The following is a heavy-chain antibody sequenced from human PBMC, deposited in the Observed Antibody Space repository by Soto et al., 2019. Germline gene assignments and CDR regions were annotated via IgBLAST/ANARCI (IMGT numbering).Heavy chain of an antibody. Sequence: EVQLVESGGGLVQPGGSLRLSCAASGFTFSSYSMNWVRQAPGKGLEWVSYISSSSSTIYYADSVKGRFTISRDKAKNSLYRQMNSQRAEDTAVYYCPRDPFDDLWGRGTLDTVSS. CDR3: PRDPFDDL. J-gene: IGHJ2*01. D-gene: IGHD3-9*01. CDR2: ISSSSSTI. V-gene: IGHV3-48*01. CDR1: GFTFSSYS.